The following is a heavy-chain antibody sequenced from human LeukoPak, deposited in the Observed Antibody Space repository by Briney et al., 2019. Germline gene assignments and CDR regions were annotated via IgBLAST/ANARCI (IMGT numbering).Heavy chain of an antibody. CDR1: GFTFSNYW. CDR2: INSDGSTT. V-gene: IGHV3-74*01. CDR3: ARSRDGYNYIGDY. J-gene: IGHJ4*02. D-gene: IGHD5-24*01. Sequence: GGSLRLSCGASGFTFSNYWMHWVRQAPGKGLVWVSRINSDGSTTSYADSVKGRFTISRDNAKNTLYLQVNSLRAEDTAVYYCARSRDGYNYIGDYWGQGTLVTVSS.